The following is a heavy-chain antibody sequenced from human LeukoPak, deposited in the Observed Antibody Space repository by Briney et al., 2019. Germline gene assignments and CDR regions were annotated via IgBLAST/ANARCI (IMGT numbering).Heavy chain of an antibody. J-gene: IGHJ5*02. CDR3: ARGSGRQQLWFDP. CDR2: INPNSGGT. V-gene: IGHV1-2*02. Sequence: ASVKVSCKASGYTFTGQYMHRVRQAPGQGLEWMGWINPNSGGTNYAQKFQGRVTMARDTSISTAYMELSSLRSDDTAVYYCARGSGRQQLWFDPWGQGTLVTVSS. CDR1: GYTFTGQY. D-gene: IGHD6-13*01.